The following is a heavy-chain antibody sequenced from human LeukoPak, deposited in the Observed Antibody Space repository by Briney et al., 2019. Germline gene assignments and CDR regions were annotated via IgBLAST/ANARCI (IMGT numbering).Heavy chain of an antibody. CDR3: ARTYYYYYMDV. CDR1: GGSFSGYY. CDR2: IKHSGST. V-gene: IGHV4-34*01. J-gene: IGHJ6*03. Sequence: SETLSLTCAVYGGSFSGYYWSWIRQAPGKGLEWIGEIKHSGSTNYNPSLKSRVTISVDTSKNQFSLKLSSVTAADTAVYYCARTYYYYYMDVWGKGTTVTISS.